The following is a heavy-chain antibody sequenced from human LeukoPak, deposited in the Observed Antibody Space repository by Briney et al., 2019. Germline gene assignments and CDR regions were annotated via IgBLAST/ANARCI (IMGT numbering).Heavy chain of an antibody. CDR3: ATEPPVLRYFDWLLYR. V-gene: IGHV1-24*01. Sequence: ASVKVSCKVSGYTPTELSMHWVRQAPGKGLEWMGGFDPEDGETIYAQKFQGRVTMTEDTSTDTAYMELSSLRSEDTAVYYCATEPPVLRYFDWLLYRWGQGTLVTVSS. CDR1: GYTPTELS. CDR2: FDPEDGET. D-gene: IGHD3-9*01. J-gene: IGHJ4*02.